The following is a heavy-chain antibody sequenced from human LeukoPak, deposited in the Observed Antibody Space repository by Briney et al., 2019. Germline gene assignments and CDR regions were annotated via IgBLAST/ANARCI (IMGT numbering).Heavy chain of an antibody. Sequence: GASVKVSCKASGYSFTGYYMHWVRQAPGKGLEWMGWINPNSGGTNYAQKFQGRVTMTRDTSIGTAYMELNRLTSDDTAVYYCARGRPYYYFDYWGQGTLVTVSS. CDR3: ARGRPYYYFDY. CDR1: GYSFTGYY. J-gene: IGHJ4*02. D-gene: IGHD1-1*01. V-gene: IGHV1-2*02. CDR2: INPNSGGT.